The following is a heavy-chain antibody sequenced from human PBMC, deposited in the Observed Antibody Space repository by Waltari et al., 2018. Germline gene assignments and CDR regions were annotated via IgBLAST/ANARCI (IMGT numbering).Heavy chain of an antibody. CDR1: GFTFSSYG. J-gene: IGHJ4*02. V-gene: IGHV3-30*18. CDR3: AKDDYYDSSGRLFDY. D-gene: IGHD3-22*01. Sequence: QVQLVESGGGVVQPGRSLRLSCAASGFTFSSYGMHWVRQAPGKGREWVAVIWYDGSNKYYADSVKGRFTISRDNSKNTLYLQMNSLRAEDTAMYYCAKDDYYDSSGRLFDYWGQGTLVTVSS. CDR2: IWYDGSNK.